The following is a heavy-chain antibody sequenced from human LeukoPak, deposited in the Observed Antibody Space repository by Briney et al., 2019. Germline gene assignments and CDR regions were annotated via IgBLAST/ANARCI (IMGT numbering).Heavy chain of an antibody. D-gene: IGHD3-16*01. Sequence: GGSLRLSCAASGFTFSSYAMNWVRQAPGKGLEWVSGIIDSGESPYYANFAKGRFTTSRDNSNNTLYLKMNSLRAEDTAVYYCAKLGGQELHNYYVAVCGKGTTVAVSS. CDR2: IIDSGESP. CDR1: GFTFSSYA. V-gene: IGHV3-23*01. J-gene: IGHJ6*03. CDR3: AKLGGQELHNYYVAV.